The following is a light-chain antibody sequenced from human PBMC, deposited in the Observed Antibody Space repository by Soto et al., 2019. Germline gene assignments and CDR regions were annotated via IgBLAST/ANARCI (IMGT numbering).Light chain of an antibody. J-gene: IGKJ4*01. CDR3: QQYKKWPPLT. V-gene: IGKV3D-15*01. CDR1: QGVNSD. CDR2: GAT. Sequence: EIVMTQSPATLSVSPGERVDLSCRASQGVNSDLAWYQQKPGQAPRLLIYGATTRATGIPARFSGSGSGTEFSLTISSLQSEDFALYYCQQYKKWPPLTFGGGTKVEIK.